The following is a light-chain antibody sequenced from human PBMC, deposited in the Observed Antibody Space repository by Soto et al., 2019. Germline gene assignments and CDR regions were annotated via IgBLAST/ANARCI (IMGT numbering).Light chain of an antibody. CDR2: GAS. V-gene: IGKV3-15*01. J-gene: IGKJ4*02. CDR1: QSVSSN. Sequence: EIVMTQSPATLSVSPGEKDTISCRASQSVSSNLAWYQQKPGQAPRLLIYGASTRATGIPARFSGSGSGTEFTLTISSLQSEDFAVYYCQQYNNWLALTFGGGTKVDIK. CDR3: QQYNNWLALT.